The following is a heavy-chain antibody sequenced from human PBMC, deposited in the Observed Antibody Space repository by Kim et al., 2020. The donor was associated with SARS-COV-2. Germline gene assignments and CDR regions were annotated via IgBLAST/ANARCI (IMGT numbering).Heavy chain of an antibody. CDR3: ARLPYGMDV. Sequence: GGSLRLSCAASGLTVDSNYMSWVRQAPGKGLEWVSVNSGGSTFYADSVKGRFTISRDNSKNTLYLQMNSLRAEDTAVYYCARLPYGMDVWGQGTTVTVSS. CDR2: NSGGST. J-gene: IGHJ6*02. CDR1: GLTVDSNY. V-gene: IGHV3-53*01.